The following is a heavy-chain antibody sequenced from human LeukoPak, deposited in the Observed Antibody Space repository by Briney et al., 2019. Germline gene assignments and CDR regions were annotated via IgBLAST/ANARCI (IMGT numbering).Heavy chain of an antibody. D-gene: IGHD3-22*01. CDR3: ARGVYDSSGRFDY. CDR1: GGSISSYY. Sequence: SETQSLTCTVSGGSISSYYWSWIRQPPGKGLEWIGYIYYSGSTNYNPSLKSRVTISVDTSKNQFSLKLSSVTAADTAVYYCARGVYDSSGRFDYWAQGTLATVTS. CDR2: IYYSGST. J-gene: IGHJ4*02. V-gene: IGHV4-59*01.